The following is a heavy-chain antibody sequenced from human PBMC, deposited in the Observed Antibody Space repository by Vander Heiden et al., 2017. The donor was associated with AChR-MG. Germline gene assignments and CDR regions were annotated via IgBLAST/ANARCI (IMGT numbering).Heavy chain of an antibody. CDR1: GYTFTSYY. Sequence: QVQLVQSGAEVKKPGASVKVSCKASGYTFTSYYMHWVRQAPGQGLEWMGIINPSGGSTSYAQKVQGRVTMTRDTATSTVYMELRSMRSEETAVYYFARVRTTVTVYAFDIWGQGTMVTVSS. CDR2: INPSGGST. CDR3: ARVRTTVTVYAFDI. V-gene: IGHV1-46*01. D-gene: IGHD4-17*01. J-gene: IGHJ3*02.